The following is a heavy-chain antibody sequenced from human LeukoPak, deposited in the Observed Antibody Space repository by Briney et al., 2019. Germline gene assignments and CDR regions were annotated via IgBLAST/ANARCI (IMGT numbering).Heavy chain of an antibody. CDR2: ISWDSGNK. D-gene: IGHD3-9*01. CDR1: GFTFDDFA. CDR3: AKEESFHDKVFDY. V-gene: IGHV3-9*01. J-gene: IGHJ4*02. Sequence: GGSLRLSCAASGFTFDDFAMHWVRQAPGKGPEWVSSISWDSGNKRYADSVRGRFTTSRDNAKNSLYLQMNSLGPEDTAFYYCAKEESFHDKVFDYWGQGTLVTVSS.